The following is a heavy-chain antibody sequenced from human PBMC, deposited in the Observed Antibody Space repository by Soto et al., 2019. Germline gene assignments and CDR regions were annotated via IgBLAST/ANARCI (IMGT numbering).Heavy chain of an antibody. Sequence: GGSLRLSCVASGFTFSSYAMSWVRQAPGKGLEWVSAISGSGGSTYYADSVKGRFTISRDNSKNTLYLQMNSLRAEDTAVYYCAKDQPPYYYDSSGYYFEDGWYFDLWGRGTLVTVSS. CDR1: GFTFSSYA. D-gene: IGHD3-22*01. CDR2: ISGSGGST. CDR3: AKDQPPYYYDSSGYYFEDGWYFDL. J-gene: IGHJ2*01. V-gene: IGHV3-23*01.